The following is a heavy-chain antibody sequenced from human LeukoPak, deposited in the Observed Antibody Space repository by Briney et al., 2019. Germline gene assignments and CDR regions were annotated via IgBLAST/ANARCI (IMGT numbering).Heavy chain of an antibody. J-gene: IGHJ4*02. CDR1: GFTFSRSW. Sequence: GGSLRLSCAASGFTFSRSWMHWVRQAPGKGLVWVSRINDDGSTTSYADSVKGRFTISRDNAKNTLYLQMNSLRAEDTAVYYCARGGGYGDYGLDYWGQGTLVTVSS. CDR3: ARGGGYGDYGLDY. D-gene: IGHD4-17*01. CDR2: INDDGSTT. V-gene: IGHV3-74*01.